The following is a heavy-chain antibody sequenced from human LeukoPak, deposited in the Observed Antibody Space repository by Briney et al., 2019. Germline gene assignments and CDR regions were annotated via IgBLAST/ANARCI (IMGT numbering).Heavy chain of an antibody. Sequence: GGSLRLSCTAPGSRFDDHGMAWVRQGPGKGLYWVCGINWNGGSTGYADSVKGRFTISRDNAKNSLYLQMNSLGADDTALYYCARGDTSGWYFDDWGQGTLVTVSS. CDR3: ARGDTSGWYFDD. D-gene: IGHD6-19*01. J-gene: IGHJ4*02. V-gene: IGHV3-20*04. CDR2: INWNGGST. CDR1: GSRFDDHG.